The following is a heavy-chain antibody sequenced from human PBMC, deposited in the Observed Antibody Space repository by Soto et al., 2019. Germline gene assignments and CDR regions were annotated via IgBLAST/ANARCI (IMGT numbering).Heavy chain of an antibody. CDR2: IYWDDDK. CDR1: GFSLSTSGVG. Sequence: QITLKESGPPLVKPTQTLTLTCTFSGFSLSTSGVGVGWIRQPPGKALEWLALIYWDDDKRYSPSLKSRLTITKDTSKNQVVLTMTNMDPVDTATYYCAPMLGFGGYFDYWGQGTLVTVSS. J-gene: IGHJ4*02. CDR3: APMLGFGGYFDY. V-gene: IGHV2-5*02. D-gene: IGHD3-10*01.